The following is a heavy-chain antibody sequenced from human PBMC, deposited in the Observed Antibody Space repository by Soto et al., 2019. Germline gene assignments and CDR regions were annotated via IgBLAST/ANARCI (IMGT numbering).Heavy chain of an antibody. D-gene: IGHD6-13*01. CDR1: GFTFTNDD. J-gene: IGHJ4*02. CDR2: IHGSGSTT. V-gene: IGHV3-23*01. Sequence: EVQLLESGGGLVQPGGSLRLSCAASGFTFTNDDMIWVRQAPGKGLEWVSLIHGSGSTTYNADSVKGRFAISRDNSESTLSLDMNSLRAGDAAVYYCARHFTGSWSPFDSWGQGTLVTVSS. CDR3: ARHFTGSWSPFDS.